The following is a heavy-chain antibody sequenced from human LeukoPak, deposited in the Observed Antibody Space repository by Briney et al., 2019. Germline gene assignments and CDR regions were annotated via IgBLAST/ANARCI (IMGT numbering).Heavy chain of an antibody. J-gene: IGHJ3*02. V-gene: IGHV3-64*04. CDR2: ISDSGGST. CDR1: GFPFSSYA. Sequence: GGSLRLSCSASGFPFSSYAMHWVRQAPGKGLEYVSAISDSGGSTYYADSVKGRFTISRDNPKNTLYLQMSSLRAEDTAVYYCARDWSLGPNDAFDIWGQGTMVTVSS. CDR3: ARDWSLGPNDAFDI. D-gene: IGHD3-16*01.